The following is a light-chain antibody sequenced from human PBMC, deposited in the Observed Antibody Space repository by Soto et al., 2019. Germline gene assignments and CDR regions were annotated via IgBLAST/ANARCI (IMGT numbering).Light chain of an antibody. CDR1: SSNIGKNY. CDR3: GTWDSRLGAVL. J-gene: IGLJ2*01. V-gene: IGLV1-51*02. Sequence: QSVLTQPPSVSAAPGQTVTISCSGSSSNIGKNYVSWYQQLPGTPPKLLIHENNKRPSGIPDRFSGSKSGTSATLGITGLQTGDEADYYCGTWDSRLGAVLFGGGTKLTVL. CDR2: ENN.